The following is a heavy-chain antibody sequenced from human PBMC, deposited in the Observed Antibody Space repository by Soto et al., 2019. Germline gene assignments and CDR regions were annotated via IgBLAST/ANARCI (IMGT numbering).Heavy chain of an antibody. Sequence: SVKVSCKASGGTVDNFIMNWVRQTPGRGLEWMGGLVPMLGTRTYAEKFKGRVTISSTGSTSTMYMEVTSLRSEDKAIYYCARIGTYSSSRSKYSGMDIWGQGTTVTVSS. CDR1: GGTVDNFI. CDR2: LVPMLGTR. J-gene: IGHJ6*02. V-gene: IGHV1-69*16. D-gene: IGHD1-26*01. CDR3: ARIGTYSSSRSKYSGMDI.